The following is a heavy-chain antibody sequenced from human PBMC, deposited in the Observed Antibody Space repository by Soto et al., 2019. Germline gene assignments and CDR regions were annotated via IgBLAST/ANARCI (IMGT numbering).Heavy chain of an antibody. J-gene: IGHJ5*02. CDR1: GYTFTSYA. D-gene: IGHD3-9*01. CDR3: ASLRYFGEGMGFDP. V-gene: IGHV1-3*01. CDR2: INAGNGNT. Sequence: QVQLVQSGAEVKKPGASVKVSCKASGYTFTSYAIHWVRLAPGQRLEWMGWINAGNGNTKYSQKFQGRLTITRDSYASTAYMELSSLRSEDTAVYYCASLRYFGEGMGFDPWGQGTLLTVSS.